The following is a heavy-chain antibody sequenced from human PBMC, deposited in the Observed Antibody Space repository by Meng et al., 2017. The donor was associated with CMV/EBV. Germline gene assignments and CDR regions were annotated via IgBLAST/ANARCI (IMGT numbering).Heavy chain of an antibody. CDR2: ISSSGSTI. D-gene: IGHD2-21*01. CDR3: ARDPAYRCGGDCYYYYGMDV. Sequence: LSLTCAASGFTFSDYYMSWIRQAPGKGLEWVSYISSSGSTIYYADSVKGRFTISRDNAKNSLYLQMNSLRAEDTAVYYCARDPAYRCGGDCYYYYGMDVWGQGTTVTVSS. CDR1: GFTFSDYY. J-gene: IGHJ6*02. V-gene: IGHV3-11*01.